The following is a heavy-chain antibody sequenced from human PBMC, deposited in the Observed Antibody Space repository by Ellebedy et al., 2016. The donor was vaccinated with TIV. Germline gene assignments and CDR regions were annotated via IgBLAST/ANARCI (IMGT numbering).Heavy chain of an antibody. CDR2: ISSSSSTI. J-gene: IGHJ4*02. V-gene: IGHV3-48*01. D-gene: IGHD6-13*01. Sequence: PGGSLRLSCAASGFTFSSDSMNWVRQAPGKGLEWVSYISSSSSTIYYADSVKGRFTISRDNAKNSLYLQMNSLRAEDTAVYYCARDDPYSRWYFDYWGQGTLVTVSS. CDR1: GFTFSSDS. CDR3: ARDDPYSRWYFDY.